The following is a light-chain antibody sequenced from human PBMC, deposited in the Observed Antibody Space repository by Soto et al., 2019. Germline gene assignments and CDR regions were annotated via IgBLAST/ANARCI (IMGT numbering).Light chain of an antibody. V-gene: IGKV1-39*01. CDR2: AAS. Sequence: DIQMTQSPSSLSASVGDRVTITCRASQSITNYLNWYQQKVGKAPQLLIYAASTLQSGVPLRFSGIGSGTDFTLTINNLQPEDFATYYCQQSYSRPLTFGGGTKVE. CDR1: QSITNY. J-gene: IGKJ4*01. CDR3: QQSYSRPLT.